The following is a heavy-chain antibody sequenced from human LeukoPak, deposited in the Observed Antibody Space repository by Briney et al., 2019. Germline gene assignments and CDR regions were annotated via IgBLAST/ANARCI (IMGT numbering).Heavy chain of an antibody. CDR2: IYYSGST. V-gene: IGHV4-59*01. D-gene: IGHD1-7*01. CDR3: ARGGLYNWNYSDYYYYYKDV. J-gene: IGHJ6*03. Sequence: SETLSLTCTVSGGSISSYYWSWIRQPPGKGLEWIGYIYYSGSTNYNPSLKSRVTISVDTSKNQFSLKLSSVTAADTAVYYCARGGLYNWNYSDYYYYYKDVWGKGTTVTVSS. CDR1: GGSISSYY.